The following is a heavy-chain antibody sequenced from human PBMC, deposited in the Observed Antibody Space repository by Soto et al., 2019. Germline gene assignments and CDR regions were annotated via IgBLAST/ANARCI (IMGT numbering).Heavy chain of an antibody. CDR1: GDSISSSNSH. D-gene: IGHD3-3*02. CDR2: VYYGGAIFYSGNI. CDR3: VRYDRINMKLYSPEGFHI. V-gene: IGHV4-39*01. Sequence: PSETLSLTCTVSGDSISSSNSHWGWTRQPPGKGLEYIGSVYYGGAIFYSGNIYYNPSLKSRVTISVDTSKNQFSLRLSSVTAADAGVYYCVRYDRINMKLYSPEGFHIWGQGTMVTVSS. J-gene: IGHJ3*02.